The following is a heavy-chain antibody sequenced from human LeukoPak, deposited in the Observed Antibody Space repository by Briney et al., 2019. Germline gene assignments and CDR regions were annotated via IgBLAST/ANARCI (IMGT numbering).Heavy chain of an antibody. D-gene: IGHD1-20*01. CDR2: IRYDGSNK. Sequence: GGSLRLSCAASGFTLSGYGMNWVRQAPGKGLEWVAFIRYDGSNKYYADSVKGRFTISRDNSKNTLYLQMNSLRAEDTAVYYCAAMGNWNGHPDYWGQGTLVTVSS. CDR1: GFTLSGYG. J-gene: IGHJ4*02. CDR3: AAMGNWNGHPDY. V-gene: IGHV3-30*02.